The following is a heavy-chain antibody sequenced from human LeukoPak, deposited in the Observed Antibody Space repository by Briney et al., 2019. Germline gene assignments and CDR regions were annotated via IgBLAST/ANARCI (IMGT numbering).Heavy chain of an antibody. V-gene: IGHV3-48*03. CDR2: ISSSGSTI. CDR1: GFTFSSYE. CDR3: ARRSYSNPTFDY. D-gene: IGHD4-11*01. J-gene: IGHJ4*02. Sequence: PGGSLRLSCAASGFTFSSYEMNWVRQAPGKGLEWVSYISSSGSTIYCADSVKGRFTISRDNAKNSLYLQMNSLRAEDTAVYYCARRSYSNPTFDYWGQGTLVTVSS.